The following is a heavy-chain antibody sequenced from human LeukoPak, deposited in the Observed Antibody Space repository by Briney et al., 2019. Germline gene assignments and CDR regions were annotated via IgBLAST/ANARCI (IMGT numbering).Heavy chain of an antibody. CDR2: IRSKANSYAT. D-gene: IGHD6-19*01. V-gene: IGHV3-73*01. J-gene: IGHJ4*02. Sequence: PGGSLRLSCAASGFTFSGSAMHWVRQASGKGLEWVGRIRSKANSYATAYAASVKGRFTISRDDSKNTAYLQMNSLKTEDTAVYYCTRLAVAATPSDYFDYWGQGTLVTVSS. CDR3: TRLAVAATPSDYFDY. CDR1: GFTFSGSA.